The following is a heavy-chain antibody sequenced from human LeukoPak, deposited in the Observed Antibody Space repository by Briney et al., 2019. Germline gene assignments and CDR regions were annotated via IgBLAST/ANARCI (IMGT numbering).Heavy chain of an antibody. CDR3: TFHTPGIAAAGTSDY. V-gene: IGHV3-73*01. J-gene: IGHJ4*02. Sequence: GGSLRLSCAASGFTFSGSAMHWVRQASGKGLEWVGRIRSKANSYATAYAASVKGRFTISRDDSKNTAYLQMNSLKTEDTAVYYCTFHTPGIAAAGTSDYWGQGTLVTVSS. CDR2: IRSKANSYAT. CDR1: GFTFSGSA. D-gene: IGHD6-13*01.